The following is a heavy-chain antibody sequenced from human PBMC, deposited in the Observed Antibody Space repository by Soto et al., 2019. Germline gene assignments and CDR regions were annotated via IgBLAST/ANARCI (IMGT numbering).Heavy chain of an antibody. CDR1: GYTFTGYY. CDR2: INPNSGGT. D-gene: IGHD1-1*01. CDR3: AREALYNWNHENAFDI. V-gene: IGHV1-2*04. Sequence: ASVKVSCKASGYTFTGYYMHWVRQAPGQGLEWMGWINPNSGGTNYAQKFQGWVTMTRDTSISTAYMELSRLRSDDTAVYYCAREALYNWNHENAFDIWGQGTMVTVSS. J-gene: IGHJ3*02.